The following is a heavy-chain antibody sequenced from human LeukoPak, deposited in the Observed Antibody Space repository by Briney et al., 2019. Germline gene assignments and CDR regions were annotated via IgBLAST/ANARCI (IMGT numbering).Heavy chain of an antibody. J-gene: IGHJ4*02. CDR2: ISSSSSYI. CDR3: ARDVRVAVAEDY. D-gene: IGHD6-19*01. Sequence: GGSLRLSCAASGFTFSSYSMNWVRQAPGKGLEWVSSISSSSSYIYYADSVKGRFTISRDNAKNSLYLQMNSLRAEDTAVYYCARDVRVAVAEDYWGQGTLVTVSS. V-gene: IGHV3-21*01. CDR1: GFTFSSYS.